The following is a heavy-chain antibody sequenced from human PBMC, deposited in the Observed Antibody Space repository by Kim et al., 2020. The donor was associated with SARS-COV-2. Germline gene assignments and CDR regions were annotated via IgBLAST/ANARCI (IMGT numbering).Heavy chain of an antibody. Sequence: GGSLGLSCAASGFTFSSYDMHWVRQATGKGLEWVSAIGTAGDTYYPGSVKGRVTISRENAKNSLYLQMNSLRAGETAVYYCARGDCSGGSCYEGDAFDIWGQGTMVTVSS. CDR1: GFTFSSYD. CDR3: ARGDCSGGSCYEGDAFDI. J-gene: IGHJ3*02. D-gene: IGHD2-15*01. CDR2: IGTAGDT. V-gene: IGHV3-13*04.